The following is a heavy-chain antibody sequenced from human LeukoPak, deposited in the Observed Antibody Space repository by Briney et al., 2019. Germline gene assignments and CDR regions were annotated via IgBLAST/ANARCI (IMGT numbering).Heavy chain of an antibody. Sequence: ASVKVSCKASGGTFSSYAISWVRQAPGQGLEWMGRIIPILGIANYAQKFQGRVTITADKSTSTAYMERSSLRSEDTAVYYCARVGGSFDYWGQGTLVTVSS. CDR1: GGTFSSYA. CDR2: IIPILGIA. CDR3: ARVGGSFDY. V-gene: IGHV1-69*04. J-gene: IGHJ4*02.